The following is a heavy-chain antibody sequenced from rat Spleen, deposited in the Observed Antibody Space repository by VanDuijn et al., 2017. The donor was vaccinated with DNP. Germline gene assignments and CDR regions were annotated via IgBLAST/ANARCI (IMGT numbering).Heavy chain of an antibody. CDR2: ISRSGDTI. Sequence: EVQLVESGGGLVQPGRSMKLSCTASGFTFSNSDMAWVRQAPTKGLEWVASISRSGDTIYYRDSVKGRFTLSRDNAESTLYLQMDSLRSEDTATYYCAAHYGGYGYWGQGTLVTVSS. D-gene: IGHD1-3*01. V-gene: IGHV5-25*01. J-gene: IGHJ3*01. CDR1: GFTFSNSD. CDR3: AAHYGGYGY.